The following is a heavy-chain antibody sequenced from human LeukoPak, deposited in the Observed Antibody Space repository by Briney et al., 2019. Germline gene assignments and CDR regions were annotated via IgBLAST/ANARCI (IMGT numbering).Heavy chain of an antibody. CDR3: ARMGYYDSSGYYNSDAFDI. V-gene: IGHV3-48*04. Sequence: GGSLRLSCAASGFTFSSYSMNWVRQAPGKGLEWVSYISSSGSTIYYADSVKGRFTISRDNAKNSLYLQMNSLRAEDTAVYYCARMGYYDSSGYYNSDAFDIWGQGTMVTVSS. D-gene: IGHD3-22*01. J-gene: IGHJ3*02. CDR2: ISSSGSTI. CDR1: GFTFSSYS.